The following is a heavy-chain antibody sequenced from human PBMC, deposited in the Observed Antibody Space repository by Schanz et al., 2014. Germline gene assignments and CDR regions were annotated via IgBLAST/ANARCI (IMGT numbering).Heavy chain of an antibody. J-gene: IGHJ6*02. CDR2: ISQSGGSK. D-gene: IGHD2-15*01. CDR1: GFTFSSYA. Sequence: EVQLLEPGGGLVQPGGSLRLSCAASGFTFSSYAMSWVRQAPGQGLEWASSISQSGGSKYYADSVKGRFTISRDNSEITLYLQMNSLSADDTAVFYCAKGMGYCSGGTCYDCYYCGLDVWGQGTTVTVSS. CDR3: AKGMGYCSGGTCYDCYYCGLDV. V-gene: IGHV3-23*01.